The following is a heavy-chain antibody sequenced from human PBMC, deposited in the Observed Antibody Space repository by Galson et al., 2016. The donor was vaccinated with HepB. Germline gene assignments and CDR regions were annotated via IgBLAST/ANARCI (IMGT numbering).Heavy chain of an antibody. CDR2: IWYNGRNX. Sequence: SLRLSCAAAGFNLGSFGMNWVRQTPGKEPXXXAVIWYNGRNXXYADSXXGXFTISKDTSTNMVYLQMNSLRVEDTAMYYCGRDLXGCNGFGCSYYFDYWGQGILXXVSS. CDR3: GRDLXGCNGFGCSYYFDY. J-gene: IGHJ4*02. D-gene: IGHD2/OR15-2a*01. V-gene: IGHV3-33*01. CDR1: GFNLGSFG.